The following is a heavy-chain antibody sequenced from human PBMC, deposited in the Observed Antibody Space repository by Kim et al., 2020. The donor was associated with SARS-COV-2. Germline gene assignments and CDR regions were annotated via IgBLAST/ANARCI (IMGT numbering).Heavy chain of an antibody. Sequence: ASVKVSCKASGYTFTSYYMHWVRQAPGQGLEWMGIINPSGGSTSYAQKFQGRVTMTRDTSTSTVYMELSSLRYEDTAVYYCARGDYDILTGYYFSYGMDVWGQGATVTVSS. CDR2: INPSGGST. V-gene: IGHV1-46*01. CDR1: GYTFTSYY. D-gene: IGHD3-9*01. CDR3: ARGDYDILTGYYFSYGMDV. J-gene: IGHJ6*02.